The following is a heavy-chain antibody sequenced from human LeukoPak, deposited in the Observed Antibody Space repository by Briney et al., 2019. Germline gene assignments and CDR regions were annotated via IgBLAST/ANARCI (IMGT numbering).Heavy chain of an antibody. V-gene: IGHV4-39*01. CDR2: VYDSGST. J-gene: IGHJ5*02. Sequence: PSETLSLTCTVSGGSIGSSSYYWGWIRQPPGKGLEWIGSVYDSGSTYYNPSLRSRVTISVDTSKNQFSLKLSSVTAADTAVYYCARHQTHGSGSFDPWGQGTLVTVSS. CDR3: ARHQTHGSGSFDP. D-gene: IGHD3-10*01. CDR1: GGSIGSSSYY.